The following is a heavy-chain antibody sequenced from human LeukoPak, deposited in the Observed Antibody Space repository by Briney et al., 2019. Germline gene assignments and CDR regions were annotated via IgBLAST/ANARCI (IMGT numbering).Heavy chain of an antibody. V-gene: IGHV5-51*01. CDR1: GYLFTSYW. CDR2: IYPGDSDT. J-gene: IGHJ4*02. Sequence: GGSLEISCRGSGYLFTSYWIGWVRPLPGKGLEWMGIIYPGDSDTRYSPSFQGQVTISADKSISTAYLQWSSLKASDTAMYYCARGLSYVDYWGQGTLVTVSS. D-gene: IGHD2-8*01. CDR3: ARGLSYVDY.